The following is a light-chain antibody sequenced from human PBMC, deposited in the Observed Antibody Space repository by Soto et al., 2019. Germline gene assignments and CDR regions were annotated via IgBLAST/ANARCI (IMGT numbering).Light chain of an antibody. V-gene: IGKV3-11*01. CDR1: QSVNSN. CDR3: QQRSNWPIT. J-gene: IGKJ5*01. Sequence: EIVLTPSPATLSVSPGDRGTLSCRASQSVNSNLAWYHLKPGQAPRVXIYGASTRATDIPARFSGSGAGTDFTLTISSLEPEDFAVYYCQQRSNWPITFGQGTRLEIK. CDR2: GAS.